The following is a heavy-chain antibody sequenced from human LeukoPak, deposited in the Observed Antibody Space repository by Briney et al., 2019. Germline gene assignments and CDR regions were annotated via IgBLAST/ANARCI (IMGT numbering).Heavy chain of an antibody. CDR3: APPRNRGVAGS. D-gene: IGHD6-19*01. Sequence: GGSLRLSCAASGFTFSGYTMTWVRRAPGKGLEWVSAIGDSGVSTNYADSVKGRFTISRDNSKNTLYLQMNSVRAEDTAVYYCAPPRNRGVAGSWGQGTLVTVSS. CDR2: IGDSGVST. J-gene: IGHJ5*02. CDR1: GFTFSGYT. V-gene: IGHV3-23*01.